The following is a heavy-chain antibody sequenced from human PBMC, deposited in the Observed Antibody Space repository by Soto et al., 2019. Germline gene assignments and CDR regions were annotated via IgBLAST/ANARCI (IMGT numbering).Heavy chain of an antibody. CDR2: ISDGGSYT. D-gene: IGHD6-19*01. CDR1: GFIFSDYY. V-gene: IGHV3-11*05. CDR3: ARAPGAVNSYAGVDV. J-gene: IGHJ6*01. Sequence: PWGSLVISCVSSGFIFSDYYMSWIRRAPGKGLEWVSYISDGGSYTNHGNSVRGRVSVSRDDARNSLYLQIKNLRVEDTGVYYCARAPGAVNSYAGVDVWGQGTTVTVSS.